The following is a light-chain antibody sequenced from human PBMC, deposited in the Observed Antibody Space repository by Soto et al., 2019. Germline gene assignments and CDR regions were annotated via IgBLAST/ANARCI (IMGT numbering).Light chain of an antibody. J-gene: IGLJ2*01. CDR3: SSSTSSSTLV. Sequence: QPVLTQPASVSGSPGQSITISCTGTSSDVGGYNYVSWYQQHPGKAPNLMIYDVNNRPSGVSNRFSGSKSGNTASLTISGLQAEDEADYYCSSSTSSSTLVFGGGTQLTVL. CDR2: DVN. CDR1: SSDVGGYNY. V-gene: IGLV2-14*01.